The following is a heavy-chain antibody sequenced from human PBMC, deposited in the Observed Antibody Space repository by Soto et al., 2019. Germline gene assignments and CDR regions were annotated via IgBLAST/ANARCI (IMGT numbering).Heavy chain of an antibody. CDR3: ARDRQAAAGTFWFDP. Sequence: VGSLRLSCAASGFTFSSYAMHWVRQAPGKGLEWVAVISYDGSNKYYADSVKGRFTISRDNSKNTLYLQMNSLRAEDRAVYYCARDRQAAAGTFWFDPWGQGTLVTVS. CDR2: ISYDGSNK. V-gene: IGHV3-30-3*01. D-gene: IGHD6-13*01. CDR1: GFTFSSYA. J-gene: IGHJ5*02.